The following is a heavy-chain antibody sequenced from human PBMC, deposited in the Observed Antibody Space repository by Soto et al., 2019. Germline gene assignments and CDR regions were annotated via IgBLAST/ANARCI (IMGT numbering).Heavy chain of an antibody. Sequence: EVLLVESGGGLVKPGGSPRLSCAASGFSFSGYSMLWVRQAPGKGLEWVSFISNGDNHIFYADSVRGRFIISRDNAKNSVYLQMNSLRAEDTAVYYCAREEGYCNSGGCYRGAFDLWGQGTMVTVSS. J-gene: IGHJ3*01. V-gene: IGHV3-21*06. CDR2: ISNGDNHI. CDR3: AREEGYCNSGGCYRGAFDL. CDR1: GFSFSGYS. D-gene: IGHD2-15*01.